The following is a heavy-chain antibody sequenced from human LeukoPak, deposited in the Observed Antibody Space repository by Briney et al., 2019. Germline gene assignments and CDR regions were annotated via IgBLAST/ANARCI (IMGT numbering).Heavy chain of an antibody. V-gene: IGHV4-30-4*01. CDR2: IYYSGST. J-gene: IGHJ4*02. D-gene: IGHD6-13*01. CDR1: GGSISSGDYY. CDR3: ARNIAAAGTGSLDY. Sequence: SETLSLTCTVSGGSISSGDYYWSWIRQPPGKGLEGIGYIYYSGSTYYNPSLKSRVTISVDTSKNQFSLKLSSVTAADTAVYYCARNIAAAGTGSLDYWGQGTLVTVSS.